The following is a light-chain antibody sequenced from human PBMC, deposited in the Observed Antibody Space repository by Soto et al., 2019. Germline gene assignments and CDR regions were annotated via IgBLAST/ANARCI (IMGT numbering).Light chain of an antibody. V-gene: IGKV1-33*01. CDR2: DAS. CDR3: QQYDALPFT. J-gene: IGKJ3*01. CDR1: HHINNY. Sequence: DIQMTQSPSSLSASVGDRVTITCQAGHHINNYLNWFQQKPGKAPKLLIYDASKLQTGVPSRFSGSGSGTDFTFTISSLQPEDISTDYCQQYDALPFTFGPGTKVDIK.